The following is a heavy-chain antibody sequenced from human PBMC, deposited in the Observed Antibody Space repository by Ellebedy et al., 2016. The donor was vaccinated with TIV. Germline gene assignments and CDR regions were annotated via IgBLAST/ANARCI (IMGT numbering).Heavy chain of an antibody. CDR3: ARYCSSTTCHSPDY. D-gene: IGHD2-2*01. CDR1: GYTFTSYE. Sequence: ASVKVSCXASGYTFTSYEINWVRQAAGQGLEWMGWMSPNSGDTGYAQKFQGRITMTRNTSISTAYMELSSLRSEDTAVYYCARYCSSTTCHSPDYWGQGTLVTVSS. J-gene: IGHJ4*02. V-gene: IGHV1-8*01. CDR2: MSPNSGDT.